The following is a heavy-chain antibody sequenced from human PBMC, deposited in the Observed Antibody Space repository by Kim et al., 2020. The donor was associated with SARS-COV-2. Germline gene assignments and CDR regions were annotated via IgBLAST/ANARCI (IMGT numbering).Heavy chain of an antibody. V-gene: IGHV3-53*01. CDR3: ARYYYGSGSLAFDY. J-gene: IGHJ4*02. D-gene: IGHD3-10*01. Sequence: ADPGKGRFTISSDKSTNTLYLQMNSPRAWDTAVYYCARYYYGSGSLAFDYWGQGTLVTVSS.